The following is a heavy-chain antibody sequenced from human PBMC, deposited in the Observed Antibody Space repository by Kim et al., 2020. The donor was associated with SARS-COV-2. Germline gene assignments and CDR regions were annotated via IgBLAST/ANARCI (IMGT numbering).Heavy chain of an antibody. J-gene: IGHJ4*02. CDR3: AKEIAPELGLVRDY. V-gene: IGHV3-23*01. Sequence: AGSVKGRFTISRDNSKNTLYLQMNSLRAEDTAVYYCAKEIAPELGLVRDYWGQGTLVTVSS. D-gene: IGHD6-19*01.